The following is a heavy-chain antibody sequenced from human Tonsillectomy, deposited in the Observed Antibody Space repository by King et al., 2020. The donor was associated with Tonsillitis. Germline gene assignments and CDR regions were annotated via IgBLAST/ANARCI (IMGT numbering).Heavy chain of an antibody. CDR2: INFNGGST. D-gene: IGHD4-17*01. V-gene: IGHV3-64*01. CDR3: ARSVGIYGDPFDY. CDR1: GFTFSSYA. Sequence: VQLVESGGGLVQPGGSLRLSCAASGFTFSSYAMYWVRQAPGKGLESVSGINFNGGSTYYVNSVKGRFTISRDNSKDTLYLQMGSLRPDDMGVYYCARSVGIYGDPFDYWGQGTLVTVSS. J-gene: IGHJ4*02.